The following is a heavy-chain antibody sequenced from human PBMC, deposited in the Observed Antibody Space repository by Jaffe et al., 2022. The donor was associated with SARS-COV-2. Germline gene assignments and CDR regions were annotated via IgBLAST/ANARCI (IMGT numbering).Heavy chain of an antibody. J-gene: IGHJ6*03. CDR1: GFTFTSSA. Sequence: QMQLVQSGPEVKKPGTSVKVSCKASGFTFTSSAVQWVRQARGQRLEWIGWIVVGSGNTNYAQKFQERVTITRDMSTSTAYMELSSLRSEDTAVYYCAADVSSYYYYYMDVWGKGTTVTVSS. CDR3: AADVSSYYYYYMDV. V-gene: IGHV1-58*01. CDR2: IVVGSGNT. D-gene: IGHD6-13*01.